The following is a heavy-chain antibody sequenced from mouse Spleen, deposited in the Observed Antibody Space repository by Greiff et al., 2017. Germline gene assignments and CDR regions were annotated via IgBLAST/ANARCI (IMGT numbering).Heavy chain of an antibody. V-gene: IGHV5-15*02. J-gene: IGHJ1*01. CDR1: GFTFSDYG. D-gene: IGHD2-2*01. CDR3: ARVDYGYDVGWYFDV. CDR2: ISNLAYSI. Sequence: EVQLQESGGGLVQPGGSRKLSCAASGFTFSDYGMAWVRQAPGKGPEWVAFISNLAYSIYYADTVTGRFTISRENAKNTLYLEMSSLRSEDTAMYYCARVDYGYDVGWYFDVWGAGTTVTVSS.